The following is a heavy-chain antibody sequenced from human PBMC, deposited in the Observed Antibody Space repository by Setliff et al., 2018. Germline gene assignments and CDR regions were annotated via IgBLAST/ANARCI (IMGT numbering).Heavy chain of an antibody. Sequence: SETLSLTCTVSGVSISSTTYYWTWVRQPPGKGLEWIGTVSFFGSSYYSPSLKSRLAISLDTSGNRFSLRVTSVTAADTAVYYCARGSTGAYDPWGQGALVTVSS. J-gene: IGHJ5*02. CDR2: VSFFGSS. V-gene: IGHV4-39*07. D-gene: IGHD7-27*01. CDR3: ARGSTGAYDP. CDR1: GVSISSTTYY.